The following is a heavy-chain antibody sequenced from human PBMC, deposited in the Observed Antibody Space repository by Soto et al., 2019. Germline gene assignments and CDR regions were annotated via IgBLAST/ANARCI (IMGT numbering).Heavy chain of an antibody. CDR3: AKDGDGDASPYDSSGYYPNDY. J-gene: IGHJ4*02. V-gene: IGHV3-23*01. CDR2: ISGSGGST. CDR1: GFTFSSYA. Sequence: GGSLRLSCAASGFTFSSYAMSWVRQAPGKGLEWVSAISGSGGSTYYADSVKGRFTISRDNSKNTLYLQMNSLRAEDTAVYYCAKDGDGDASPYDSSGYYPNDYWGQGTLVTVSS. D-gene: IGHD3-22*01.